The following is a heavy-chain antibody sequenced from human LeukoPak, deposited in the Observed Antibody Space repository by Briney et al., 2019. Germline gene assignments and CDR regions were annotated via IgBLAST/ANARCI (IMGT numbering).Heavy chain of an antibody. CDR3: AKDTGYYDFWSGYFPYGMDV. CDR1: GFTFSSYW. J-gene: IGHJ6*02. CDR2: ISYDGSNK. D-gene: IGHD3-3*01. V-gene: IGHV3-30*18. Sequence: GGSLRLSCAASGFTFSSYWMHWVRQAPGKGLEWVAVISYDGSNKYYADSVKGRFTISRDNSKNTLYLQMNSLRAEDTAVYYCAKDTGYYDFWSGYFPYGMDVWGQGTTVTVSS.